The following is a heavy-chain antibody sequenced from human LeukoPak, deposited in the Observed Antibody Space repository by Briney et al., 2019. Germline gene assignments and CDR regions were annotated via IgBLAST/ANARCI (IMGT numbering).Heavy chain of an antibody. CDR2: ISSSSSYI. CDR1: GFTLSSHS. Sequence: GGSLRLSCAASGFTLSSHSMNWVRQAPGKGPEWVSSISSSSSYIYYADSVKGRFTISRDNAKNSLYLQMNSLRAEDTAVYYCARAAENYGGRFDSWGQGTLVTVSS. CDR3: ARAAENYGGRFDS. J-gene: IGHJ4*02. D-gene: IGHD3-16*01. V-gene: IGHV3-21*01.